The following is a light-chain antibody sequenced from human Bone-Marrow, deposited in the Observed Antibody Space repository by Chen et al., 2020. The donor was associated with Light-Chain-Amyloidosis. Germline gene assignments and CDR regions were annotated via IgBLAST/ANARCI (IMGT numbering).Light chain of an antibody. Sequence: ERVLTQSTDTLAVSPGERATLYCRASQSINNFLAWYQQKPGQAPTRLIFDAYDRATDIPARFSGSLSGTDFTLTISRLEPEDFAVYYCQQRKDWPITFRQWTRLEI. CDR3: QQRKDWPIT. CDR2: DAY. CDR1: QSINNF. V-gene: IGKV3-11*01. J-gene: IGKJ5*01.